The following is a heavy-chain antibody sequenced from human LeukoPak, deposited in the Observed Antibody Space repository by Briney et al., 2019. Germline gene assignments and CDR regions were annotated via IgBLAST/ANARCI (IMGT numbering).Heavy chain of an antibody. CDR1: GSRFTSYW. D-gene: IGHD2-2*01. V-gene: IGHV5-51*01. CDR2: IYPGDSDT. Sequence: GEPLNISWQGSGSRFTSYWIGWVRQMHGKGLEWMRIIYPGDSDTRYSPFFQGQVTISAEKSISTASLQWSSLKASDTAMYYCARQGCSSTSCYFYYYGMDVWGQGTTGTVSS. J-gene: IGHJ6*02. CDR3: ARQGCSSTSCYFYYYGMDV.